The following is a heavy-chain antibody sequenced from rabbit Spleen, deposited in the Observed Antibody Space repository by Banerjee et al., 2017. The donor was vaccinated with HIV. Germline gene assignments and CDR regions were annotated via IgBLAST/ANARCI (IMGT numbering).Heavy chain of an antibody. CDR1: GFSFSSSYW. Sequence: QEQLEESGGDLVKPEGSLTLTCTASGFSFSSSYWICWVRQAPGKGLEWIACIYSGSSGSTYYASWAKGRFTISKTSSTTVTLQMTSLTAADTATYFCARDLTDVIGWNFGWWGQGTLVTVS. J-gene: IGHJ3*01. D-gene: IGHD4-1*01. CDR2: IYSGSSGST. CDR3: ARDLTDVIGWNFGW. V-gene: IGHV1S45*01.